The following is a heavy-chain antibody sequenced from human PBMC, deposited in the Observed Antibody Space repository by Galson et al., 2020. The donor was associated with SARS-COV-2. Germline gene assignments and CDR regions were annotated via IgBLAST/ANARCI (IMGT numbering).Heavy chain of an antibody. CDR2: IYPSGST. Sequence: SETLSLTCTVSGYSISSGYYWGWIRQPPGKGLEWIGSIYPSGSTYYNPSLKSRVTISVDTSKNQFSLKLSSVTTADTAVYYCARGPDSSGWYETSFDYWGQGTLVTVSS. V-gene: IGHV4-38-2*02. J-gene: IGHJ4*02. CDR3: ARGPDSSGWYETSFDY. D-gene: IGHD6-19*01. CDR1: GYSISSGYY.